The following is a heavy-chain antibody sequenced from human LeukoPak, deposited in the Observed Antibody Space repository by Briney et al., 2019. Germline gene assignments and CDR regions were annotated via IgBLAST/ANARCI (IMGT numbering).Heavy chain of an antibody. V-gene: IGHV3-21*01. Sequence: GSLRLSCAATGFTFSSYAMSWVRQAPGKGLEWVSSISSGSSYIYYADSVKGRFTISRDDAKNSLYLQMNSLRAEDTAVYYCARDWGGGIAARPDYWGQGTLITVSS. CDR3: ARDWGGGIAARPDY. CDR1: GFTFSSYA. CDR2: ISSGSSYI. J-gene: IGHJ4*02. D-gene: IGHD6-6*01.